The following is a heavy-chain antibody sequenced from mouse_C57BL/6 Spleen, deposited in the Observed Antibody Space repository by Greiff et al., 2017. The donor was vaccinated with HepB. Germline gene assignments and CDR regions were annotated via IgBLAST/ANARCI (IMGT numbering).Heavy chain of an antibody. J-gene: IGHJ4*01. Sequence: EVHLVESGGGLVKPGGSLKLSCAASGFTFSDYGMHWVRQAPEKGLEWVAYISSGSSTIYYADTVKGRFTISRDNAKNTLFLQMTSLRSEDTAMYYCARAPGTGAMDYWGQGTSVTVSS. D-gene: IGHD3-1*01. CDR2: ISSGSSTI. V-gene: IGHV5-17*01. CDR3: ARAPGTGAMDY. CDR1: GFTFSDYG.